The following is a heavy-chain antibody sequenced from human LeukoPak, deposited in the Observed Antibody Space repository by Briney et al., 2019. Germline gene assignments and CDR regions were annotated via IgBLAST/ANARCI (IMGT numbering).Heavy chain of an antibody. V-gene: IGHV3-30-3*01. Sequence: GSLRLSCAASGFTFSSYTMHWVRQAPGKGLEWVAVTSYDGSNKYYADSVKGRFTISRDNAKNSLHLQMNSLRAEDTAVYYCARVGTPQTGLFAFDIWGQGTMVTVSS. CDR1: GFTFSSYT. D-gene: IGHD3-10*01. CDR2: TSYDGSNK. CDR3: ARVGTPQTGLFAFDI. J-gene: IGHJ3*02.